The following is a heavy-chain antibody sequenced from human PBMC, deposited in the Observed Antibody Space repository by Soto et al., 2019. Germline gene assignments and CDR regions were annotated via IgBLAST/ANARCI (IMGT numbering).Heavy chain of an antibody. D-gene: IGHD3-22*01. Sequence: SVKVSCKASGGTFTDLGLHWVRQAPGQGLEWMGGIIPIFGTPNYAQKFQGRVIITADEFTSTAHMELSSLRSEDTAVYYCARGWDHYDSSGLLTWFEPLGQGTLVTVSS. CDR3: ARGWDHYDSSGLLTWFEP. CDR1: GGTFTDLG. CDR2: IIPIFGTP. J-gene: IGHJ5*02. V-gene: IGHV1-69*13.